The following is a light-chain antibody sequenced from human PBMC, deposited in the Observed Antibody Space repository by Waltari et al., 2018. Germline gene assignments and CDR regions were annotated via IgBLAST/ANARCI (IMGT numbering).Light chain of an antibody. V-gene: IGLV3-19*01. CDR2: GKN. CDR1: SLRSYY. Sequence: SSELTQDPAVSVALGQTVRITCQGDSLRSYYASWYQQKPGQAPVLVIYGKNNRPSGIPDRFYGSRSGNTASLTITGAQAEDEADYYCNSRDSSGNHLKVVFGGGTKLTVL. J-gene: IGLJ2*01. CDR3: NSRDSSGNHLKVV.